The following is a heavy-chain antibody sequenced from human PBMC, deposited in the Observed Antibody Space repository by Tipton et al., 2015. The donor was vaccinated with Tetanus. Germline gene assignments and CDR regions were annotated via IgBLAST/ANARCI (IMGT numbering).Heavy chain of an antibody. CDR2: IYYSGST. CDR1: GGSISSSSFY. CDR3: ARRQTYGTNGFCPFEN. Sequence: TLSLTCTVSGGSISSSSFYWGWIRQPPGKELEWIGSIYYSGSTYYNPSLKSRVTISVDTSKNQFSLRLSSVTAADTAVYYCARRQTYGTNGFCPFENWGQGTLVTVSS. J-gene: IGHJ4*02. D-gene: IGHD2-8*01. V-gene: IGHV4-39*01.